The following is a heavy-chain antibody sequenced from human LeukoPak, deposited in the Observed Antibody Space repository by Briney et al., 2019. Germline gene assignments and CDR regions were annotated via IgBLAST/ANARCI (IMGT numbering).Heavy chain of an antibody. Sequence: PSETLSLTCAVYGGSFSGYYWSWIRQPPGKGLEWIGEINHSGSTNYNPSLKSRVTISVDTSKNQFSLKLSSVTAADTAVYYCARGRNYYDSSGYYYFTFDYWGQGTLVTVSS. CDR2: INHSGST. CDR3: ARGRNYYDSSGYYYFTFDY. CDR1: GGSFSGYY. D-gene: IGHD3-22*01. V-gene: IGHV4-34*01. J-gene: IGHJ4*02.